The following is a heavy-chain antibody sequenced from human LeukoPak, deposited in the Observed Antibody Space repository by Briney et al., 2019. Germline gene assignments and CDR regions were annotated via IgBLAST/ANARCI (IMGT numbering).Heavy chain of an antibody. CDR1: GFTFSSYW. Sequence: PGGSLRLSCAASGFTFSSYWMSWVRQAPGKGLEWVANIKQDGSEKYYVDSVKGRFTISRDNAKNSLYLQMNSLRAEDTAVYYCASEYYDILTGLNWFDPWGQGTLVTVSS. V-gene: IGHV3-7*01. CDR2: IKQDGSEK. J-gene: IGHJ5*02. D-gene: IGHD3-9*01. CDR3: ASEYYDILTGLNWFDP.